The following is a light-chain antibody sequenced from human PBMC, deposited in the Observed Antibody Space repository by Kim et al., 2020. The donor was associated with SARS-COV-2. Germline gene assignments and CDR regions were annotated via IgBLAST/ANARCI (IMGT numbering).Light chain of an antibody. J-gene: IGLJ3*02. CDR1: NIGSIN. CDR3: QVWASSTVV. V-gene: IGLV3-9*01. CDR2: RDT. Sequence: VALGQTARITGGSNNIGSINVHWFQQKPGQAPVLLIYRDTNRPSGIPERFSGSNSGNTATLTISRAQAGDEADYYCQVWASSTVVFGGGTQLTVL.